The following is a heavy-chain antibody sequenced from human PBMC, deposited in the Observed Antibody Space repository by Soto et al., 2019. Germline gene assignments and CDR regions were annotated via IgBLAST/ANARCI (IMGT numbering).Heavy chain of an antibody. Sequence: QLVGAGGGLVQPGGSLRLSCTVSGFSFDSYWMHWVRQAPGKGPVWVSRIDYDGTTTNYADFVKGRFTISRDNAKNTLYLQMYSLRSEDTAVYYCTRGPRASSGGTGAYWGQGTLVTVSS. V-gene: IGHV3-74*01. J-gene: IGHJ4*02. CDR1: GFSFDSYW. D-gene: IGHD2-2*01. CDR2: IDYDGTTT. CDR3: TRGPRASSGGTGAY.